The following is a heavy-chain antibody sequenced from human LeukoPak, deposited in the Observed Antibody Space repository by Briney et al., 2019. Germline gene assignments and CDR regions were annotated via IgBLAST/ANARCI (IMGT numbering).Heavy chain of an antibody. Sequence: SVKVSCKASGGTFSSYAISWGRQAPGQGLEWMGRIIPILGIANYAQKFQGRVTITADKSTSTAYMELSSLRSEDTAVYYCARVTSIGSDGMDVWGQGTTVTVSS. J-gene: IGHJ6*02. D-gene: IGHD2-15*01. CDR2: IIPILGIA. CDR1: GGTFSSYA. V-gene: IGHV1-69*04. CDR3: ARVTSIGSDGMDV.